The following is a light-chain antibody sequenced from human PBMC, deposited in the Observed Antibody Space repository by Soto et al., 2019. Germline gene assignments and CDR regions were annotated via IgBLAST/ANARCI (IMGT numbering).Light chain of an antibody. V-gene: IGKV1-39*01. J-gene: IGKJ1*01. CDR1: QSITIY. CDR3: QQSYSITWT. Sequence: DIQMTQSPSSLSASVGDRVTITCRASQSITIYLNWYQHKPGKAPRLLIYAASSLQSGVPSRFSGSGSETDFTLTISSLQPEDFATYSCQQSYSITWTFGQGTKVDIK. CDR2: AAS.